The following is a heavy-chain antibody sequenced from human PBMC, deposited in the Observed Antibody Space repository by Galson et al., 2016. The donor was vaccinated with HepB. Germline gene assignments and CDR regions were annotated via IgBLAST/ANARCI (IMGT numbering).Heavy chain of an antibody. CDR2: ICYNSRTI. J-gene: IGHJ6*02. CDR1: GFTFDDYA. D-gene: IGHD2/OR15-2a*01. CDR3: AKDRGNLNYYQLYGMDV. V-gene: IGHV3-9*01. Sequence: SLRLSCAASGFTFDDYAMSWVRQTPGKGLEWVSTICYNSRTIDYADSVKGRFTISRDNAENSLHLQMNSLKTEDTALYYCAKDRGNLNYYQLYGMDVWGQGTAVTVSS.